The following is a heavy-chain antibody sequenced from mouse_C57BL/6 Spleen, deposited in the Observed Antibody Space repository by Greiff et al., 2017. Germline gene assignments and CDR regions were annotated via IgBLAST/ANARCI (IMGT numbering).Heavy chain of an antibody. J-gene: IGHJ1*03. D-gene: IGHD2-1*01. V-gene: IGHV1-82*01. CDR3: ARLVPWGNYGWYFDV. Sequence: VQVVESGPELVKPGASVKISCKASGYAFSSSWLNWVKQRPGKGLEWIGRIYPGDGDTNYNGKFKGKATLTADKSSSTAYILLSRLASEDSAVYLGARLVPWGNYGWYFDVWGTGTTVTVSS. CDR1: GYAFSSSW. CDR2: IYPGDGDT.